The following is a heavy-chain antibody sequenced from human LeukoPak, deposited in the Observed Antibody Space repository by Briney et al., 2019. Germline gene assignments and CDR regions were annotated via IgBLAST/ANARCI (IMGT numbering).Heavy chain of an antibody. D-gene: IGHD1-26*01. V-gene: IGHV3-21*01. J-gene: IGHJ4*02. CDR1: GFTFSSYW. CDR3: ANTYGGSSAYYFDY. Sequence: PGGSLRLSCAASGFTFSSYWMHWVRQAPGKGLEWVSSISSSSSYIYYADSVKVRFTISRDNAKNSLYLQMNSLRAEDTAVYYCANTYGGSSAYYFDYWGQGTLVTVSS. CDR2: ISSSSSYI.